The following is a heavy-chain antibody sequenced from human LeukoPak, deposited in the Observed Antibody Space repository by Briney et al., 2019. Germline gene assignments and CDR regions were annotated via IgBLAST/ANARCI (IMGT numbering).Heavy chain of an antibody. D-gene: IGHD5-18*01. CDR1: GYTFIGYY. CDR3: ASAYSYGPGTFDY. J-gene: IGHJ4*02. V-gene: IGHV1-2*02. Sequence: EASVTVSCKASGYTFIGYYIHWVRQAPGQGLEWMGWINPNSGGTNYAQKFQGRVTMTRDTSISTAYMELSRLRSDDTAVYYCASAYSYGPGTFDYWGQGTLVTVSS. CDR2: INPNSGGT.